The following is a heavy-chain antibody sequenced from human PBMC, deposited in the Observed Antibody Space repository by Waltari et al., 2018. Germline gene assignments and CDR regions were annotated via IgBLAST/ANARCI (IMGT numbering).Heavy chain of an antibody. D-gene: IGHD5-18*01. CDR1: GGSFSGYY. CDR2: INHSGST. Sequence: QVQLQQWGAGLLKPSETLSLTCAVYGGSFSGYYWSWIRQPPGKGLEWIGEINHSGSTNYDPSLTSRVTISVRTSKSHFSLKLSSVTAADTAVYYCARVSYSYGYYYYYYMDVWGKGTTVTV. V-gene: IGHV4-34*01. CDR3: ARVSYSYGYYYYYYMDV. J-gene: IGHJ6*03.